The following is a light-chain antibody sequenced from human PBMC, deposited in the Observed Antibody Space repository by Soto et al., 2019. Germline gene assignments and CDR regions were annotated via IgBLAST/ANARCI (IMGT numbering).Light chain of an antibody. V-gene: IGLV2-23*01. Sequence: QSALTQPASVSGSPGQAITISCTGTSSDGGSYNLVSWYQQHPGKAPKLMIYEGSKRPSGVSNRFSGSKSGNTASLTISGLQAEDEADYYCCSYAGSSTLNVVFGGGTKLTVL. CDR1: SSDGGSYNL. CDR3: CSYAGSSTLNVV. J-gene: IGLJ2*01. CDR2: EGS.